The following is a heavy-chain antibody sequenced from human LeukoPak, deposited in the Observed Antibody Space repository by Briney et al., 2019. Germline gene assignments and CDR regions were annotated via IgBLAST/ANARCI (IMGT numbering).Heavy chain of an antibody. CDR2: INHSGST. CDR3: ARYRGKTGYSYGYES. Sequence: PSETLSLTCAVYGGSFSGYYWSWIRQPPGMGLEWIGEINHSGSTNYNPSLKSRVTISVDTSKNQFSLKLSSVTAADTAVYYCARYRGKTGYSYGYESWGQGTLVTVSS. CDR1: GGSFSGYY. D-gene: IGHD5-18*01. J-gene: IGHJ5*02. V-gene: IGHV4-34*01.